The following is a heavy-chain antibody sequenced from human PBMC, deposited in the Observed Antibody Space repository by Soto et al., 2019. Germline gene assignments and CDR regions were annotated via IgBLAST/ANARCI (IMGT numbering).Heavy chain of an antibody. D-gene: IGHD2-15*01. CDR1: GGSISDYY. V-gene: IGHV4-59*01. CDR3: ARLYCSGDNCYSGYYYGLDV. Sequence: SETLSLTCTVSGGSISDYYWNWIRQPPGKGLEWIGFIYYSGSANYNPSLKSRVTISVDTSKNHFSLKLSSVTAADTAVYYCARLYCSGDNCYSGYYYGLDVWGQGTTVTVSS. J-gene: IGHJ6*02. CDR2: IYYSGSA.